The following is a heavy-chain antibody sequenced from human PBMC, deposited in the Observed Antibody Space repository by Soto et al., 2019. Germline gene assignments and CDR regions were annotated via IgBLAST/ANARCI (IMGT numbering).Heavy chain of an antibody. CDR2: IYYSGYT. CDR1: GCSISSSSYY. V-gene: IGHV4-39*01. Sequence: SETLSLTCPVSGCSISSSSYYWGWIRQPPGKGLEWIGSIYYSGYTYYNPSLKSRVTISVDTSKNQFSLKLSSVTAADTAVYYCARHNGPLYVGYYYDMDVWGQGTTVTVS. D-gene: IGHD3-16*01. CDR3: ARHNGPLYVGYYYDMDV. J-gene: IGHJ6*02.